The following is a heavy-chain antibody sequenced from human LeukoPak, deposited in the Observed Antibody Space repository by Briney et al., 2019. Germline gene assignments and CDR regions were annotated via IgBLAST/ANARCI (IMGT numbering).Heavy chain of an antibody. CDR2: INHDGST. J-gene: IGHJ4*02. CDR1: GGPFSGYY. Sequence: SETLSLTCAVYGGPFSGYYWSCVRQPPEKGLEWIGEINHDGSTTYNPSLKSRVSISVETSRSQFSLKLSSVTAADTAMYYCARGGVIAATPYYYWGQGTLVTVSS. D-gene: IGHD2-15*01. CDR3: ARGGVIAATPYYY. V-gene: IGHV4-34*01.